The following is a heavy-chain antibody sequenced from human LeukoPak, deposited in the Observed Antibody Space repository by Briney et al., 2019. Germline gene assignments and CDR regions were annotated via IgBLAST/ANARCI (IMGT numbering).Heavy chain of an antibody. D-gene: IGHD2-2*01. CDR1: GFTFSDYY. V-gene: IGHV3-11*04. CDR3: ARDPLIGSTYTTAWGY. CDR2: SSSTGNII. J-gene: IGHJ4*02. Sequence: PGGSLRLSCAASGFTFSDYYMTWIRQAPGKGLEWVSYSSSTGNIIFYADSVKGRFTTSRDNAKNSLYLQMNSLRAEDTAVYYCARDPLIGSTYTTAWGYWGQGTLVTVSS.